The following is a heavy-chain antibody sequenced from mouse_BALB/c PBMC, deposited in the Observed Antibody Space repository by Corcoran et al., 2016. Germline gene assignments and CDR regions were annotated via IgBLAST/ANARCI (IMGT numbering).Heavy chain of an antibody. CDR1: GYTFTNYG. J-gene: IGHJ3*01. CDR3: ARGYYGNSFAY. D-gene: IGHD2-1*01. Sequence: QIQLVQSGPELKKPGETVKISCKASGYTFTNYGMNWVKQAPGKGLKWMGWINTYTGEPTYADDFKGRFAFSLETSASTAYLQINNLKNEDTATYFCARGYYGNSFAYWGQGTLVTVSA. V-gene: IGHV9-3-1*01. CDR2: INTYTGEP.